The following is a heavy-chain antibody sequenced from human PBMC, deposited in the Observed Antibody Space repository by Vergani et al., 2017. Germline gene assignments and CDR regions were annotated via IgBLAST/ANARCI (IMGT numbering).Heavy chain of an antibody. D-gene: IGHD3-10*01. CDR2: IYTSGAT. CDR1: GGSFSTGSQS. Sequence: QVQLQESGPGLVKPSQTLSLTCTVSGGSFSTGSQSWTWLRQSAGKGLEWIGRIYTSGATNYNPSLRSRVTISGDTSKNQFSLKLNSVTAADTAVYYCGRVADFYGLGSRLLDLWGQGILVTVSS. CDR3: GRVADFYGLGSRLLDL. J-gene: IGHJ5*02. V-gene: IGHV4-61*02.